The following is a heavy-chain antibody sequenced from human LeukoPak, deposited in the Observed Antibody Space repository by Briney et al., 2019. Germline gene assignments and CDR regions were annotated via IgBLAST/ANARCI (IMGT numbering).Heavy chain of an antibody. Sequence: SETLSLTRTASGGSISSYYWSWIRQPPGKGLEWIGYIYYSGSTNYNPSLKSRVTISVDTSKNQFSLKLSSVTAADTAVYYCASYDFWSGWNAFDIWGQGTMVTVSS. CDR3: ASYDFWSGWNAFDI. CDR1: GGSISSYY. D-gene: IGHD3-3*01. J-gene: IGHJ3*02. V-gene: IGHV4-59*01. CDR2: IYYSGST.